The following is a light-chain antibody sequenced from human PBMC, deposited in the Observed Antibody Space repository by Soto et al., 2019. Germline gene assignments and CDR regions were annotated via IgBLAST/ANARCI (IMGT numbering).Light chain of an antibody. Sequence: LTQPASVSGSPGQSITISCTGTSSDVGGYNYVSWYQQHPGKAPKLMIYDVSNRPSGVSNRFSGSKSGNTASLTISGLQAEDEADYYCSSYTSSSTLGVFGTGTKLTVL. CDR2: DVS. CDR1: SSDVGGYNY. CDR3: SSYTSSSTLGV. J-gene: IGLJ1*01. V-gene: IGLV2-14*01.